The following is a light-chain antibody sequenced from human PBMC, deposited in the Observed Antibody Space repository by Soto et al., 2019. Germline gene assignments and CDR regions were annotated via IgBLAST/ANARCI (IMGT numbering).Light chain of an antibody. CDR2: AAS. Sequence: AIRMTQSPSSLSASTGDRVTITCRASQGISSYLAWYQRKPGKAPKLLIYAASTLQSGVPSRFSGSGSGTDFTLTISCLQSEDFAIYYCQQYYSYPLFGPGTKVDIK. CDR1: QGISSY. CDR3: QQYYSYPL. J-gene: IGKJ3*01. V-gene: IGKV1-8*01.